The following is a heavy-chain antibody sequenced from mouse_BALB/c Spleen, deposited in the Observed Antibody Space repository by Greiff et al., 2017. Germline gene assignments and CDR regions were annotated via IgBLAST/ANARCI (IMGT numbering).Heavy chain of an antibody. J-gene: IGHJ3*01. CDR3: ARDWNWDGAWFAY. V-gene: IGHV2-6-7*01. D-gene: IGHD4-1*01. Sequence: VKLMESGPGLVAPSGFSLTGYGVNWVRQPPGKGLEWLGMIWGDGSTDYNSALKSRLSISKDNSKSQVFLKMNSLQTDDTARYYCARDWNWDGAWFAYWGQGTLVTVSA. CDR2: IWGDGST. CDR1: FSLTGYG.